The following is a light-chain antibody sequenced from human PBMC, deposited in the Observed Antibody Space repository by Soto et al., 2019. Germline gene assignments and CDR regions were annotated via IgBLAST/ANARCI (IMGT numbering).Light chain of an antibody. V-gene: IGKV3-15*01. CDR1: SSGDGS. Sequence: EFVLTQSPAALSLSPGDRAILSCRANSSGDGSLAWYQQKPGQAPKLLIYGRSTRVTGIPARFSGSGSGTEFTLTISSVQSEDVAVYYCQQDYNWPLTFGEGTKVDI. CDR3: QQDYNWPLT. CDR2: GRS. J-gene: IGKJ4*01.